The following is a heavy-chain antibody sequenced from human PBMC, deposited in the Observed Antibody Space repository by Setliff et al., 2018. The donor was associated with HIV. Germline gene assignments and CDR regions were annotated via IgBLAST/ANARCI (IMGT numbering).Heavy chain of an antibody. CDR3: ATGTGLNY. CDR2: ISGGGDSI. D-gene: IGHD2-8*02. Sequence: LRLSCTTSGFTFGVYAMTWVRQAPGKGLEWLSSISGGGDSIFYADAVEGRFTTSRDNAKKSLYLQMHSLRAEDTAVYYCATGTGLNYWGQGTLVTVSS. J-gene: IGHJ4*02. V-gene: IGHV3-48*03. CDR1: GFTFGVYA.